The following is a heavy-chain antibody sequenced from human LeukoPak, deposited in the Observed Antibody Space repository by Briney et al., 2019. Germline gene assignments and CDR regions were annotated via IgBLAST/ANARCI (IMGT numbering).Heavy chain of an antibody. Sequence: GGSLRLSCAASGFTFSSYAMHWVRQAPGKGLEWVAIISYDGSNKYYADSVKGRFTISRDDSKNTLYLQMNSLRAEDTAVYYCARGASVVTATAFDYWGQGSLVTVSS. D-gene: IGHD2-21*02. V-gene: IGHV3-30-3*01. CDR3: ARGASVVTATAFDY. CDR1: GFTFSSYA. J-gene: IGHJ4*02. CDR2: ISYDGSNK.